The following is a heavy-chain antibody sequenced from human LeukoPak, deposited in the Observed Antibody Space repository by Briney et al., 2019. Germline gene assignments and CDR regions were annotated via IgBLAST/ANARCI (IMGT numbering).Heavy chain of an antibody. CDR2: INPNSGGT. Sequence: ASVKVSCKSSGYTFTGYYMHWVRQAPGQGLEWMGWINPNSGGTNYAQKFQGRVTMTRDTSISTAYMELSRLRSDDTAVYYCARGGAMTTVTNPRPFFFDYWGQGTLVTVSS. CDR1: GYTFTGYY. J-gene: IGHJ4*02. CDR3: ARGGAMTTVTNPRPFFFDY. V-gene: IGHV1-2*02. D-gene: IGHD4-17*01.